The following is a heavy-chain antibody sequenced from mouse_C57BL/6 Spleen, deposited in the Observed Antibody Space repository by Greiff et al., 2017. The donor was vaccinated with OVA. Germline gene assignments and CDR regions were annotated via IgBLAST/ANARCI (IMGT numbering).Heavy chain of an antibody. CDR3: TRSTVVVTDY. V-gene: IGHV1-15*01. CDR1: GYTFTDYE. D-gene: IGHD1-1*01. CDR2: IDPETGGT. J-gene: IGHJ2*01. Sequence: VKLQESGAELVRPGASVTLSCKASGYTFTDYEMHWVKQTPVHGLEWIGAIDPETGGTAYNQKFKGKAILTADKSSSTAYMELRSLTSEDSAVYYCTRSTVVVTDYWGQGTTLTVSS.